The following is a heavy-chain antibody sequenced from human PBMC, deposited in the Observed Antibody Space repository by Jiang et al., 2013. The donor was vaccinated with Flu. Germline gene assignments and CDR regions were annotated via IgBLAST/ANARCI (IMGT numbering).Heavy chain of an antibody. CDR2: ISGSGGST. CDR1: GFTFSSYA. CDR3: AKLHYITMVRELSHNWFDP. Sequence: VQLVESGGGLVQPGGSLRLSCAASGFTFSSYAMSWVRQAPGKGLEWVSAISGSGGSTYYADSVKGRFTISRDNSKNTLYLQMNSLRAEDTAVYYCAKLHYITMVRELSHNWFDPGAREPGHRLL. J-gene: IGHJ5*02. D-gene: IGHD3-10*01. V-gene: IGHV3-23*04.